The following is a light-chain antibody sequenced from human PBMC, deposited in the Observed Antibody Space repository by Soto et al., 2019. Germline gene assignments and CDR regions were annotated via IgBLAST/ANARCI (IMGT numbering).Light chain of an antibody. J-gene: IGLJ1*01. CDR2: GNS. CDR3: QYYDSSLSAEV. CDR1: SSNIGAGYD. V-gene: IGLV1-40*01. Sequence: QAVRSPPPSAPGTPGQRVTISCTWSSSNIGAGYDVYWYQQLPGTPPKLLIYGNSNRPSGVPDRFSGYKSGTSASLDITGLQAEDEADYHCQYYDSSLSAEVFGSGTNVTVL.